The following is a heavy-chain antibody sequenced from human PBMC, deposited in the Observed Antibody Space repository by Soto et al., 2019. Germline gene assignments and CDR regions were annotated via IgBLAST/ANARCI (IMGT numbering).Heavy chain of an antibody. CDR2: IYAGDSDT. Sequence: PGVSLKLSCQGAGYRFTSYWIGWVRKMPGKGLEWMGIIYAGDSDTRYSPSFQGQVTISADKSINTAYLQWSSLKASDTAMYYCARPITIFGVDENAFDIWGQGTMVTVSS. CDR3: ARPITIFGVDENAFDI. J-gene: IGHJ3*02. CDR1: GYRFTSYW. D-gene: IGHD3-3*01. V-gene: IGHV5-51*01.